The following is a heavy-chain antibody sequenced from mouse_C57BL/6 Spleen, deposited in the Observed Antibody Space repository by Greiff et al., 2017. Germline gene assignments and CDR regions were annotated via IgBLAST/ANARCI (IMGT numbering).Heavy chain of an antibody. CDR2: ISDGGSYT. CDR3: ARGAYYSNRGDMDY. Sequence: EVMLVESGGGLVKPGGSLKLSCAASGFTFSSYAMSWVRQTPEKRLEWVATISDGGSYTYYPDNVKGRFTISRDNAKNNLYLQMSHLKSEDTAMYYCARGAYYSNRGDMDYWGKETTVPVPS. CDR1: GFTFSSYA. V-gene: IGHV5-4*03. J-gene: IGHJ4*01. D-gene: IGHD2-5*01.